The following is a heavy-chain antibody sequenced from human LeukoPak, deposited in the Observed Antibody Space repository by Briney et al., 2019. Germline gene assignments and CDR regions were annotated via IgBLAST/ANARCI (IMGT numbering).Heavy chain of an antibody. D-gene: IGHD1-26*01. CDR1: GFMFSSYW. CDR3: ATYSGAHHKTFDY. Sequence: GGSLRPSCAASGFMFSSYWMSWVRQAPGKGLEWVANIKQDESEKDYVDSVKGRFTISRDNAKNSLYLQMNSLRAEDTAVYYCATYSGAHHKTFDYWGQGTLVTVSS. J-gene: IGHJ4*02. CDR2: IKQDESEK. V-gene: IGHV3-7*03.